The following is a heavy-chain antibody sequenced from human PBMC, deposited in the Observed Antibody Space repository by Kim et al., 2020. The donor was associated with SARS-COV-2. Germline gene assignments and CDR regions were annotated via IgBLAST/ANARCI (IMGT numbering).Heavy chain of an antibody. D-gene: IGHD6-13*01. V-gene: IGHV3-9*01. J-gene: IGHJ4*02. CDR3: AKEGSSSWYYFDY. Sequence: GDDDSLKSRFTISRDNAKNSLYLQMNSLRAEDTALDYCAKEGSSSWYYFDYWGQGTLVTVS.